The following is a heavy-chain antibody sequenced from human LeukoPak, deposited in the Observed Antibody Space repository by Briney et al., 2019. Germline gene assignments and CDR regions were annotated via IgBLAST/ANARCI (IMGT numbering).Heavy chain of an antibody. V-gene: IGHV3-23*01. CDR3: AKDSPWLVPVGFDP. J-gene: IGHJ5*02. CDR1: GFTFSAYA. D-gene: IGHD6-19*01. Sequence: GGSLRLSCEASGFTFSAYAMTWVRQAPGKGLEWVSSIGSDNKPHYSESVKGQFAISRDNSKSMLFLQLNSLRAEDTAVYYCAKDSPWLVPVGFDPWGQGTLVTVSS. CDR2: IGSDNKP.